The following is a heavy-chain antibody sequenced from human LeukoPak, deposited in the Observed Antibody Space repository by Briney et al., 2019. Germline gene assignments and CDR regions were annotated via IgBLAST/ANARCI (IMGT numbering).Heavy chain of an antibody. J-gene: IGHJ4*02. CDR2: IKSKTDGGTT. CDR3: TTGSGYSGYDFRDY. V-gene: IGHV3-15*01. D-gene: IGHD5-12*01. CDR1: GFTFSNAW. Sequence: GGSLRLSCAASGFTFSNAWMSWVRQAPGKGLEWVGRIKSKTDGGTTDYAAPVKGRFTISRDVSKNTLYLQMNSLKTEDTAVYYCTTGSGYSGYDFRDYWGQGTLVTVSS.